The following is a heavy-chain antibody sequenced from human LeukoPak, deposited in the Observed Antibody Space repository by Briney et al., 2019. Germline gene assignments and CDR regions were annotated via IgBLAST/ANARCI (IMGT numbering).Heavy chain of an antibody. Sequence: PSETRSLTCTVSGGSISSYYWSWIRQPPGKGLEWIGYIYYSGSTNYNPSLKSRVTISVDTSKNQFSLKLTSVTAADTAVYFCARGGYYGSGNDFRFDPWGQGTLVTVSS. J-gene: IGHJ5*02. CDR3: ARGGYYGSGNDFRFDP. D-gene: IGHD3-10*01. V-gene: IGHV4-59*01. CDR1: GGSISSYY. CDR2: IYYSGST.